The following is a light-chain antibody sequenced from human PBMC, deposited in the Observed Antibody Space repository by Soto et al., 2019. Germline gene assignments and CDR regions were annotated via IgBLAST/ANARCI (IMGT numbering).Light chain of an antibody. CDR3: QKYKSYSRT. Sequence: ATQMNRTPSSECGSVDYRVTISCPESQGIRNDLGWYQQKPGKAPKRLIYAASSLQSGVPSRFSGSGSGTDFLLTISSLQPEDFATYYCQKYKSYSRTFGQGTKVDIK. V-gene: IGKV1-6*01. CDR2: AAS. CDR1: QGIRND. J-gene: IGKJ1*01.